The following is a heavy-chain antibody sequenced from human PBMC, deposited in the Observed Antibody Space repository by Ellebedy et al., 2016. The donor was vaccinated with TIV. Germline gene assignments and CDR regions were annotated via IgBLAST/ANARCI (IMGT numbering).Heavy chain of an antibody. CDR3: ACSLPFSTLNWFDP. CDR2: IYYSGST. CDR1: GGSISSGGYY. Sequence: SETLSLTXTVSGGSISSGGYYWSWIRQHPGKGLEWIGYIYYSGSTYYNPSLKSRVTISVDTSKNQFSLKLSSVTAADTAVYYCACSLPFSTLNWFDPWGQGTLVTVSS. V-gene: IGHV4-31*03. J-gene: IGHJ5*02. D-gene: IGHD3-10*02.